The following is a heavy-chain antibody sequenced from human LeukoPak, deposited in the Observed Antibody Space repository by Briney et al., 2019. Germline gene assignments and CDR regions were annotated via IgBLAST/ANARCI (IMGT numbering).Heavy chain of an antibody. CDR1: DGSISSYY. J-gene: IGHJ4*02. Sequence: SETLSLTCSVSDGSISSYYWSWIRQPPGKGLEWIGYIFYNGSTKYNPSLKSRVTMSLDTSKKQFSLKLSSVTAADTAVYYCATSAYCTGGNCYYFDNWGQGTLVTVSS. CDR2: IFYNGST. D-gene: IGHD2-15*01. V-gene: IGHV4-59*08. CDR3: ATSAYCTGGNCYYFDN.